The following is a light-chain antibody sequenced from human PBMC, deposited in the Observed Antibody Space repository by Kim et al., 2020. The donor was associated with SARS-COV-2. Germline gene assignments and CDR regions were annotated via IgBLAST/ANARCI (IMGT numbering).Light chain of an antibody. CDR1: SNGSRR. CDR2: DEG. Sequence: PGKRARSNCRGDSNGSRRGSWDRLKPGQATGLVVCDEGDGTSGSPERFGGSNSGNTATLTISRVEAGDEADYYCQVWDSSSDHPVVFGGGTQLTVL. J-gene: IGLJ2*01. CDR3: QVWDSSSDHPVV. V-gene: IGLV3-21*03.